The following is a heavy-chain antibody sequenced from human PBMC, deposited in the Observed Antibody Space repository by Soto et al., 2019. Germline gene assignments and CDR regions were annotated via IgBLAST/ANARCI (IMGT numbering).Heavy chain of an antibody. V-gene: IGHV4-59*01. D-gene: IGHD2-2*01. J-gene: IGHJ4*02. CDR2: IYYTGST. CDR3: AKYYCSTTTCYLFDY. CDR1: GDSISGYY. Sequence: SETLSLTCTVSGDSISGYYWSWIRQPPGKGLEWIGYIYYTGSTNYNPSLKSRVTISVDTSKNQFSLKLTSVTAADTAVYFCAKYYCSTTTCYLFDYWGQGTLLTVSS.